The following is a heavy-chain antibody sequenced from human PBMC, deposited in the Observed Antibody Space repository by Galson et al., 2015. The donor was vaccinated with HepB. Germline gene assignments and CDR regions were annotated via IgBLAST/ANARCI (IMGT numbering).Heavy chain of an antibody. V-gene: IGHV3-33*01. D-gene: IGHD6-19*01. CDR1: GFTFSSYG. CDR3: ARGSDYSRGWYVVDY. J-gene: IGHJ4*02. CDR2: IWNDGRNK. Sequence: SLRLSCAASGFTFSSYGIYWVRQAPGKGLEWVAVIWNDGRNKYYADSVKGRSTISSDNSKNTVYLQMNSLRAEDTAVYYCARGSDYSRGWYVVDYWGQGTLVTVSS.